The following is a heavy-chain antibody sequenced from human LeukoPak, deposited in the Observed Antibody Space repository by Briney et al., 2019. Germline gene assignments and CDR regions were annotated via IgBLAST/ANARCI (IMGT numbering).Heavy chain of an antibody. D-gene: IGHD6-13*01. J-gene: IGHJ4*02. V-gene: IGHV3-74*01. CDR3: TRDYSSCPDY. CDR2: INTDGSST. CDR1: GFTFRTYW. Sequence: GGSLRLSCTASGFTFRTYWMHWVRQAPGKGLVWVSRINTDGSSTTYADSVKGRLTISRDNAKNTLYLQMNSLRAEDTAVYYCTRDYSSCPDYWGQGTLVTVSS.